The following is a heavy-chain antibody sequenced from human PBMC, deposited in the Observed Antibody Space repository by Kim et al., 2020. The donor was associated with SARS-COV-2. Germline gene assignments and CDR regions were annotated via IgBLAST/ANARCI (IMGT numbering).Heavy chain of an antibody. V-gene: IGHV3-64*01. Sequence: GGSLRLSCAASGFTFSSYAMHWVRQAPGKGLEYVSAISSNGGSTYYANSVKGRFTISRDNSKNTLYLQMGSLRAEDMAVYYCARDRPLSYPSHAVAPLDVWGQGTTVTVSS. CDR1: GFTFSSYA. D-gene: IGHD2-2*01. CDR2: ISSNGGST. J-gene: IGHJ6*02. CDR3: ARDRPLSYPSHAVAPLDV.